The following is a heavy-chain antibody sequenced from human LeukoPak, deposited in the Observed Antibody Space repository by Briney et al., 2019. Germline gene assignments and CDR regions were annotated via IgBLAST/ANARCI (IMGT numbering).Heavy chain of an antibody. V-gene: IGHV3-21*01. CDR1: GFTFSSYS. J-gene: IGHJ6*02. CDR3: AREHQLLVEIYYYYGMDV. Sequence: GGSLRLSCAASGFTFSSYSMNWVRQAPGKGLEWVSSISSSSSYIYYADSVKGRFTISRDNAKNSLYLQMNSLRAEDTAVYYCAREHQLLVEIYYYYGMDVWGQGTTVTVSS. CDR2: ISSSSSYI. D-gene: IGHD2-2*01.